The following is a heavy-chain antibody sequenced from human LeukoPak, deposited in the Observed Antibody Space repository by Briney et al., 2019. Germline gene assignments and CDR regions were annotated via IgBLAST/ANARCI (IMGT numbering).Heavy chain of an antibody. CDR1: GYTFTGYY. D-gene: IGHD2-2*01. CDR3: ARGLVVPAAMLVVGAFDS. Sequence: GASVNVSCKASGYTFTGYYKHWVRQPPGPGHEWMGWINPNSGGTNYAQKFQGRVTMTRDKSISTAYMELSRLRSDDTAVYYCARGLVVPAAMLVVGAFDSWGQGTMVTVSS. V-gene: IGHV1-2*02. CDR2: INPNSGGT. J-gene: IGHJ3*02.